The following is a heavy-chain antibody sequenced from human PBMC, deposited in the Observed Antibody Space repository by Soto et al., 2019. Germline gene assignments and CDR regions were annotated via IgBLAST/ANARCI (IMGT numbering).Heavy chain of an antibody. CDR1: GGSISSYY. CDR3: ARDHGRKRATVTTFYYYYGMDV. CDR2: IYTSGST. V-gene: IGHV4-4*07. Sequence: PSETLSLTCTVSGGSISSYYWSWIRQPAGKGLEWIGRIYTSGSTNYNPSLKSRVTMSVDTSKNQFSLKLSSVTAADTAVYYCARDHGRKRATVTTFYYYYGMDVWGQGTTVTVSS. J-gene: IGHJ6*02. D-gene: IGHD4-4*01.